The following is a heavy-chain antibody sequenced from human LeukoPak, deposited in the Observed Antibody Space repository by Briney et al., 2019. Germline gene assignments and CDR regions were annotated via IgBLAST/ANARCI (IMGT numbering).Heavy chain of an antibody. CDR1: GFTFSSYA. D-gene: IGHD2-8*01. V-gene: IGHV3-23*01. Sequence: GGSLRLSCAGSGFTFSSYAMSWVRQAPGKGLEWVSAISDSGDYTYYADSVKGRFTISRDNSKNTLYLHVNSLRAEDTAVYYCAKDTSIGKYCTSGVCSPFDYWGQGTVVTVSS. CDR3: AKDTSIGKYCTSGVCSPFDY. CDR2: ISDSGDYT. J-gene: IGHJ4*02.